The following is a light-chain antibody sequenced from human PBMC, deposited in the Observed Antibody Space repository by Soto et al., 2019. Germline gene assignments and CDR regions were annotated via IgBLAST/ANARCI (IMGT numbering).Light chain of an antibody. V-gene: IGLV2-14*01. CDR1: RSDIGGYNY. J-gene: IGLJ2*01. Sequence: QSALTQPASVSGSPGQSITISCTGSRSDIGGYNYVSWYQQHPGKGPKLIIYEVSNRPSGVSNRFSASKSGNTASLTISGLQAEDEADYYCSSYTSSSTLHVLFGGGTKVTVL. CDR3: SSYTSSSTLHVL. CDR2: EVS.